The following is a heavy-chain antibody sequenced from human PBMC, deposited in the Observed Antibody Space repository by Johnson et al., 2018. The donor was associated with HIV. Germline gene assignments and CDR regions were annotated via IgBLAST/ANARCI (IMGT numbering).Heavy chain of an antibody. CDR3: AKCIWGSSLIDAFDI. J-gene: IGHJ3*02. D-gene: IGHD6-13*01. Sequence: QVQLVESGGGVVQPGRSLRLSCAASGFTFSSYGMHWVRQAPCKGLEWVAGMWYDGTKKNYADSMKGRFTISRDNSKNTLHLQMNSLRAEDTAVYYCAKCIWGSSLIDAFDIWGQGTMVTVSS. CDR2: MWYDGTKK. V-gene: IGHV3-33*06. CDR1: GFTFSSYG.